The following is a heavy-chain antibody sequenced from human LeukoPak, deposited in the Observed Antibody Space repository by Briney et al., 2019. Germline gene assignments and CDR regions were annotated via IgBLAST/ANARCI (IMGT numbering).Heavy chain of an antibody. D-gene: IGHD3-10*01. CDR1: GGSFSRYY. J-gene: IGHJ4*02. V-gene: IGHV4-59*01. CDR2: ICHNWSS. CDR3: ARGGLWFGDPYYFDY. Sequence: SETLSLTCTVSGGSFSRYYWSWIRQPPGKGLEWIAYICHNWSSNYNPSLKSRVTILLDTSKKQITLTLSSVTSADTAVYYCARGGLWFGDPYYFDYWGQGTLVTVSS.